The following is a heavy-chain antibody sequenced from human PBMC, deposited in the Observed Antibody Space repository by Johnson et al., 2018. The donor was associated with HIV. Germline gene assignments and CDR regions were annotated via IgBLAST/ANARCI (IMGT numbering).Heavy chain of an antibody. V-gene: IGHV3-23*04. D-gene: IGHD6-13*01. CDR3: ASPYSSDAFDI. CDR1: GFTFSSYG. Sequence: VQLVESGGGLVQPGGSLRLACAASGFTFSSYGMSWVRQAPGKGLEWVSDISGSGGSTYYADSGNGRFTISRDNSKNTLYLQMNSLRAEDTAVYYCASPYSSDAFDIWGQGTMVTVSP. J-gene: IGHJ3*02. CDR2: ISGSGGST.